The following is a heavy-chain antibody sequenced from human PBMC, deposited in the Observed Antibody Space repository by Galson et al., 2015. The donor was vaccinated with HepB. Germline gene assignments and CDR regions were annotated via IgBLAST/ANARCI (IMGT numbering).Heavy chain of an antibody. CDR1: GFTFSFYW. Sequence: SLRLSCAASGFTFSFYWMHWVRQAPRKGLVWVSRINNDGTTTNYADSVKGRFTISRDNAKNTLYLQMNSLRAEDTAVYYCARPYGGNYHFDYWGQGILVTVSS. CDR2: INNDGTTT. V-gene: IGHV3-74*01. D-gene: IGHD4-23*01. CDR3: ARPYGGNYHFDY. J-gene: IGHJ4*02.